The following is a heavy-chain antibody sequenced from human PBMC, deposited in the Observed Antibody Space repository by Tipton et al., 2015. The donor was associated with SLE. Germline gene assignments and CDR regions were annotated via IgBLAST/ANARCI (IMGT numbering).Heavy chain of an antibody. D-gene: IGHD3-16*01. V-gene: IGHV4-34*01. CDR2: INHSGST. J-gene: IGHJ4*02. CDR3: ARGLGTHDYGDY. CDR1: GGSFSGYY. Sequence: TLSLTCAVYGGSFSGYYWSWIRQPPGKGLEWIGEINHSGSTNYNPSLKSRVTISVDTSKNQFSLELSSVTAADTAVYYCARGLGTHDYGDYWGQGTLVTVSS.